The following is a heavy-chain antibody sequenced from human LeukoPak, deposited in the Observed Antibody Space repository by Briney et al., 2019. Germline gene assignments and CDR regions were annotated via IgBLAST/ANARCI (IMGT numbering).Heavy chain of an antibody. CDR2: AFSDGRT. J-gene: IGHJ6*02. CDR1: GITVSTNY. V-gene: IGHV3-53*01. Sequence: GGSLRLSCAASGITVSTNYMSWVRQAPGKGLEWVSIAFSDGRTFYADSVKGRFTISRDSSKNTVFLQMNSLRAEDTAVYYCARDMKSLERTGGTWQLVHSLLGMDVWGQGTTVTVSS. D-gene: IGHD6-6*01. CDR3: ARDMKSLERTGGTWQLVHSLLGMDV.